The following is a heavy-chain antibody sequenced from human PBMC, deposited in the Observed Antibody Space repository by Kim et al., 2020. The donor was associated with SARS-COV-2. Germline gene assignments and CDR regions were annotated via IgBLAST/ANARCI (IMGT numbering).Heavy chain of an antibody. V-gene: IGHV3-11*05. J-gene: IGHJ4*02. CDR3: ARDSIGSKGLYDY. Sequence: YAEAVKGRSTITEDNAKNSLLLQMNSVRDEETAVYYCARDSIGSKGLYDYWGQGTLVTVSS. D-gene: IGHD1-26*01.